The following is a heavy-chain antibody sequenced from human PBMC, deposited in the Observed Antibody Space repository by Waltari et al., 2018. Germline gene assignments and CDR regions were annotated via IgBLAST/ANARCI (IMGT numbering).Heavy chain of an antibody. V-gene: IGHV3-66*01. CDR3: ARSRAAREINDAFDI. CDR1: GFSVSSYY. Sequence: EVQLVESGGGLVRPGGSLRLSCAASGFSVSSYYLIWVRQAPGEGLGWGSVLYLGGTTYYADSVKGRFTMSRDNSNNTVYRQMNSLRGEDTAVYYCARSRAAREINDAFDIWGQGTTVTVSS. D-gene: IGHD6-25*01. CDR2: LYLGGTT. J-gene: IGHJ3*02.